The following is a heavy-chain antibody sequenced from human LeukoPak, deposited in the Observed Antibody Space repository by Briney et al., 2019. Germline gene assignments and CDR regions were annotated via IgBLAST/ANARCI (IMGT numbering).Heavy chain of an antibody. D-gene: IGHD6-19*01. CDR2: ISYDGSNK. CDR3: AKVGSGWYDY. CDR1: GFTFSSYG. J-gene: IGHJ4*02. V-gene: IGHV3-30-3*01. Sequence: GSLRPSCAASGFTFSSYGMHLVRPAPGKGLGWVAVISYDGSNKYYADSVKGRFTISRYNSKNTLYLQMNSLRAEDTAVYYCAKVGSGWYDYWGQGTLVTVSS.